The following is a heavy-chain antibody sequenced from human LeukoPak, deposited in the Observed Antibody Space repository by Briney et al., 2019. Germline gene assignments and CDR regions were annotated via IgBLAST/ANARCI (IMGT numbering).Heavy chain of an antibody. J-gene: IGHJ5*02. Sequence: PGGSLRLSCAASGFPFSSHVLSWVRQAPGKGLEWIGSIYYSGSTYYNPSLKSRVTISVDTSKNQFSLKLSSVTAADTAVYYCARDRGSTSYSNWFDPWGQGTLVTVSS. D-gene: IGHD2-2*01. CDR3: ARDRGSTSYSNWFDP. CDR2: IYYSGST. V-gene: IGHV4-39*07. CDR1: GFPFSSHVL.